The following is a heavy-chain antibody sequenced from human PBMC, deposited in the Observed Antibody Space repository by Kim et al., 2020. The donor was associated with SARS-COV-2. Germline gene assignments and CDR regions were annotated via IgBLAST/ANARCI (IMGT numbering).Heavy chain of an antibody. Sequence: GGSLRLSCAASGFTFSSYAMHWVRQAPGKGLEWVAVISYDGSNKYYADSVKGRFTISRDNSKNTLYLQMNSLRAEDTAVYYCARGDQGAYSGYDRDYYYGMDVWGQGTTVTVSS. CDR1: GFTFSSYA. D-gene: IGHD5-12*01. V-gene: IGHV3-30*04. CDR2: ISYDGSNK. J-gene: IGHJ6*02. CDR3: ARGDQGAYSGYDRDYYYGMDV.